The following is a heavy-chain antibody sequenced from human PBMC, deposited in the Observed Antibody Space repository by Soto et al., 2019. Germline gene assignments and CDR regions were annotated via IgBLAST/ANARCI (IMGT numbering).Heavy chain of an antibody. J-gene: IGHJ3*02. D-gene: IGHD3-10*01. CDR1: GFTFSGFL. CDR3: ARDIYFGAGAAIDI. Sequence: QLGGSLRLSCAASGFTFSGFLMHWVRQAPGKGLESVALITYDGRNDYYAESVKGRFSISRDNSKSTLYLQMDSLRPDDTAVYYCARDIYFGAGAAIDIWGQGTMVTVSS. V-gene: IGHV3-30*04. CDR2: ITYDGRND.